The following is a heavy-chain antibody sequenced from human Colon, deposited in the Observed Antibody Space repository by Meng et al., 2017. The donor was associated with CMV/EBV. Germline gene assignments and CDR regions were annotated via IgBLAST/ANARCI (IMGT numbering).Heavy chain of an antibody. J-gene: IGHJ4*02. CDR1: GFPITGSSSY. CDR2: IYYRGCT. D-gene: IGHD3-3*02. V-gene: IGHV4-39*01. Sequence: LQLSASGPGLVKPAASLTVSCTVSGFPITGSSSYWGRVRQPHGMGLVGSGSIYYRGCTNNNPSLKSRITMSVDMSKNQFSLKVNSVTTADTAIYYCVISSHNWGQGTLVTVSS. CDR3: VISSHN.